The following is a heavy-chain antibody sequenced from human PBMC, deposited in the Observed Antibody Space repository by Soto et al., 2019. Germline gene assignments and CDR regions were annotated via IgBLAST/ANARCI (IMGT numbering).Heavy chain of an antibody. CDR2: ISYDGSNK. Sequence: GGSLRLSCAASGFTFSSYAMHWVRQAPGKGLEWVAVISYDGSNKYYADSVKGRFTISRGNSKNTLYLQMNSLRAEDTAVYYCARVRVATMPHFDYWGQGTLVTVSS. CDR1: GFTFSSYA. V-gene: IGHV3-30-3*01. D-gene: IGHD5-12*01. J-gene: IGHJ4*02. CDR3: ARVRVATMPHFDY.